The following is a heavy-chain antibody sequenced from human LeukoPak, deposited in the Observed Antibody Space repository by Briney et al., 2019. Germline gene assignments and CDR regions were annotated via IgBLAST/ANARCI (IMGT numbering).Heavy chain of an antibody. D-gene: IGHD3-22*01. J-gene: IGHJ5*02. Sequence: ASVRVSCKASGGTFISYAISWVRQAPGQGLEWMGGIIPIFGTANYAQKFQGRVMITADESTSTAYMELSSLRSEDTAVYYCARTELLYDSSGSYNWFDPWGQGTLVTVSS. V-gene: IGHV1-69*13. CDR2: IIPIFGTA. CDR1: GGTFISYA. CDR3: ARTELLYDSSGSYNWFDP.